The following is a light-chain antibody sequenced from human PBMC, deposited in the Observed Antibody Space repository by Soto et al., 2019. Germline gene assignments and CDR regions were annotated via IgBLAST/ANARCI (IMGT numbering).Light chain of an antibody. Sequence: DIPMTQSPSSLSASVGDKVTIICRASQTISNFLNWYQQKPGKAPKLLIYAASGLQSGVPSRFSASGSGTDFSLTIASLQPEDFATYFCQQSFSTPRTFGQGTRVEVK. V-gene: IGKV1-39*01. J-gene: IGKJ1*01. CDR3: QQSFSTPRT. CDR1: QTISNF. CDR2: AAS.